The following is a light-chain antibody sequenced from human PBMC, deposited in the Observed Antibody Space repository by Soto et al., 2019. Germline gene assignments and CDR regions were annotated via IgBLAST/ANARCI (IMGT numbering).Light chain of an antibody. V-gene: IGKV1-12*01. CDR1: QPISNW. Sequence: DIQMTQSPSFVSASVGDRVTVTCRAIQPISNWLAWYQQKPGKAPKLLIYVASALHSGVPSRFSGSGPGTEFTLTISSLQPEDFATYYCQQANSFPITFGQGTRLEIK. CDR2: VAS. CDR3: QQANSFPIT. J-gene: IGKJ5*01.